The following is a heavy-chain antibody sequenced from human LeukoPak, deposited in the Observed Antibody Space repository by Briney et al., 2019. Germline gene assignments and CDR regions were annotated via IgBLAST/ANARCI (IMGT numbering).Heavy chain of an antibody. Sequence: SETLSLTCAVYGGSFSGYYWSWIRQPPGKGLEWIGEINHSGSTNYNPSLKSRVTISVDTSKNQFSLKLSSVTAADTAVYYCAGLAAAGAYFDYWGQGTLVTVSS. V-gene: IGHV4-34*01. D-gene: IGHD6-13*01. CDR2: INHSGST. CDR1: GGSFSGYY. J-gene: IGHJ4*02. CDR3: AGLAAAGAYFDY.